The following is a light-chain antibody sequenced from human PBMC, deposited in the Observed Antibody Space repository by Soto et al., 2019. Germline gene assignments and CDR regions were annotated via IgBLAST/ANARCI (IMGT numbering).Light chain of an antibody. CDR3: SSYTSISTRV. CDR1: SSDVGGYNY. CDR2: EVS. Sequence: QSALTQPASVSGSPGQSITISCTGTSSDVGGYNYVSWYQQHPGKAPKLMIYEVSNRPSGVSNRFSGSKSGNTASLPISGLQAGDEADYYCSSYTSISTRVFGGGTKLTVL. J-gene: IGLJ2*01. V-gene: IGLV2-14*01.